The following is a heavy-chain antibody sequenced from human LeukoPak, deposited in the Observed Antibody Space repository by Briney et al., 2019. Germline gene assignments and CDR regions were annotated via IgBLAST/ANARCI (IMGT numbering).Heavy chain of an antibody. Sequence: SETLSLTCAVYGGSFSGYYWSWIRQPPGKGLEWIGEINHSGSTNYNPSLKSRVTTSVDTSKNQFSLKLSSVTAADTAVYYCARVGYYYDSSGDYWGQGTLVTVSS. D-gene: IGHD3-22*01. J-gene: IGHJ4*02. CDR2: INHSGST. CDR1: GGSFSGYY. CDR3: ARVGYYYDSSGDY. V-gene: IGHV4-34*01.